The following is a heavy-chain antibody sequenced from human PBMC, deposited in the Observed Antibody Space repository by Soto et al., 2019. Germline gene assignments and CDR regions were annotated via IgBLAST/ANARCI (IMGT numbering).Heavy chain of an antibody. V-gene: IGHV3-23*01. CDR2: ITGTGST. Sequence: VQLLESGGGLVQPGESLRLSCAASGFIFTTFAMSWVRQAPGKGLEWVSGITGTGSTFYADSVKGRFTISRDNSKNTVYLQVNSLRAEDTALYFCAKEDDFGDYANDAFDVWGQGTMVTVSS. CDR1: GFIFTTFA. J-gene: IGHJ3*01. CDR3: AKEDDFGDYANDAFDV. D-gene: IGHD4-17*01.